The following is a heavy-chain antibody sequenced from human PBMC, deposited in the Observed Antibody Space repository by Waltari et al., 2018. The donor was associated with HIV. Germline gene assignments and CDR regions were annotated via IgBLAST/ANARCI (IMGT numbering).Heavy chain of an antibody. D-gene: IGHD3-9*01. V-gene: IGHV4-34*01. Sequence: QVQPQPWGAGRLKSSETMSLTCAVSGGSLSGYYWRWNRQHPGKGLDGIGEINHSGSTNYNPSLKSRVTISVDTSKNQFSLKLSSVTVADTAVYYCARAGARLRYFDHYFDYWGQGTLVTVSS. CDR1: GGSLSGYY. CDR3: ARAGARLRYFDHYFDY. J-gene: IGHJ4*02. CDR2: INHSGST.